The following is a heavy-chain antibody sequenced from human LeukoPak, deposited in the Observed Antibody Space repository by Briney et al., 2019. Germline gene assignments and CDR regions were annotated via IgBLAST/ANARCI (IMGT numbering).Heavy chain of an antibody. Sequence: PGGSLRLSCAASGFTFSSYEVNWVRQAPGKGLEWVSYISSSGSTIYYADSVKGRFTISRDNAKNSLYLQMNSLRAEDTAFYYCATDHSMANTAWWFDPWGQGTLVTVSS. CDR3: ATDHSMANTAWWFDP. CDR1: GFTFSSYE. J-gene: IGHJ5*02. V-gene: IGHV3-48*03. D-gene: IGHD5-24*01. CDR2: ISSSGSTI.